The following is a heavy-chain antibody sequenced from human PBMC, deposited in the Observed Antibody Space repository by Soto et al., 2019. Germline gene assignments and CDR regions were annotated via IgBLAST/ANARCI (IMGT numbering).Heavy chain of an antibody. Sequence: QVQLVESGGGVVQPGRSLRLSCAASGFTFSSSGMHWVRQAPGKGLEWVAVISYDGSNEYYADSVKGRFTISRDNSKNTLYLQMNSLRAEDTAVYYCASCRGSGKRCYLGMDVWGQGPRSPSP. J-gene: IGHJ6*02. D-gene: IGHD3-10*01. CDR3: ASCRGSGKRCYLGMDV. CDR2: ISYDGSNE. CDR1: GFTFSSSG. V-gene: IGHV3-30*03.